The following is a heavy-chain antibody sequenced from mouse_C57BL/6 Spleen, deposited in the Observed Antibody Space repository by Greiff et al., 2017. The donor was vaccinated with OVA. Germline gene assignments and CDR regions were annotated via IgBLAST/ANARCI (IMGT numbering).Heavy chain of an antibody. Sequence: EVQLVESGGGLVQPGGSLKLSCAASGFTFSDYYMYWVRQTPEKRLEWVAYISNGGGSTYYPDTVKGRFTISRDNAKNTLYLQMSRLKSEDTAMYYFARHDGYDGYSYWYFDVWGTGTTVTVSS. J-gene: IGHJ1*03. CDR2: ISNGGGST. CDR1: GFTFSDYY. D-gene: IGHD2-3*01. CDR3: ARHDGYDGYSYWYFDV. V-gene: IGHV5-12*01.